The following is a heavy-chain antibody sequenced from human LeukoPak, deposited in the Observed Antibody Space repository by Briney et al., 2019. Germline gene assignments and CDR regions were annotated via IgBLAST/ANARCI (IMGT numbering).Heavy chain of an antibody. CDR1: GGSFSGYY. Sequence: KPSETLSLTCAVYGGSFSGYYWSWIRQPPGKGLEWIGEINHSGGTNYNPSLKSRVTISVDTSKNQFSLKLSSVTAADTAVYYCARVGASSWYYFDYWGQGTLVTVSS. V-gene: IGHV4-34*01. CDR2: INHSGGT. J-gene: IGHJ4*02. CDR3: ARVGASSWYYFDY. D-gene: IGHD6-13*01.